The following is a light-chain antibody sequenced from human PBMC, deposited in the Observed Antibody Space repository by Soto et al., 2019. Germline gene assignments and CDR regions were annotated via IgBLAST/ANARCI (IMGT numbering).Light chain of an antibody. J-gene: IGLJ1*01. CDR2: EVT. Sequence: QSALTQPASVSGSPGQSITISCAGTGSDVGAYNLVSWYQHHPGKAPKLIICEVTTRPSGISNRFSGSKSGDTASLTISGLQADDEAYYFCCSYAGTVAYVFGTGTKLTVL. V-gene: IGLV2-23*02. CDR1: GSDVGAYNL. CDR3: CSYAGTVAYV.